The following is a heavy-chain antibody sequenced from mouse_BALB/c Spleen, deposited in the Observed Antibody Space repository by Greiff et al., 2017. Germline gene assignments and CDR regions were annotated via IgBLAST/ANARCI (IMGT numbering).Heavy chain of an antibody. CDR1: GFTFTDYY. CDR2: IRNKANGYTT. J-gene: IGHJ2*01. V-gene: IGHV7-3*02. CDR3: ARDMTTATGYFDY. Sequence: EVKLQESGGGLVQPGGSLRLSCATSGFTFTDYYMSWVRQPPGKALEWLGFIRNKANGYTTEYSASVKGRFTISRDNSQSILYLQMNTLRAEDSATYYCARDMTTATGYFDYWGQGTTLTVSS. D-gene: IGHD1-2*01.